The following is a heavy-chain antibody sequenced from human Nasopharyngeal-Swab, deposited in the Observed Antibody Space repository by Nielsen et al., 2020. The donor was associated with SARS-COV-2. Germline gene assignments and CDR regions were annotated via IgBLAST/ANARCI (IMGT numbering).Heavy chain of an antibody. J-gene: IGHJ6*03. CDR1: GFTFSSYG. CDR3: AHNRIGYYYYMDV. CDR2: ISYDGSNK. Sequence: GGSLRRSCAASGFTFSSYGMHWVRQAPGKGLEWVAVISYDGSNKYYADSVKGRFTISRDNSKNTLYLQMNSLRAEDTAVYYCAHNRIGYYYYMDVWGKGTTVTVSS. V-gene: IGHV3-30*03. D-gene: IGHD1-1*01.